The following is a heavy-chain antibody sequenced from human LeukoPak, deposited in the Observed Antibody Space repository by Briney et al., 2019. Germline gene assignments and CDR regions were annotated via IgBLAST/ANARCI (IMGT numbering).Heavy chain of an antibody. D-gene: IGHD3-3*01. CDR2: ISSSSSYI. Sequence: GGSLRLSCAASGFTFSIYSMNWVRQAPGKGLECVSSISSSSSYIYYADSVKGRFTISRDNAKNSLYLQMNSLRAEDTAVYYCARDGVTIFGADYGMDVWGQGTTVTVSS. CDR1: GFTFSIYS. J-gene: IGHJ6*02. CDR3: ARDGVTIFGADYGMDV. V-gene: IGHV3-21*01.